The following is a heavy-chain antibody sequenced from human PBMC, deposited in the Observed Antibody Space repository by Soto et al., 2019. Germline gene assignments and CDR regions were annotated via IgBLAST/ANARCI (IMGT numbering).Heavy chain of an antibody. D-gene: IGHD1-26*01. CDR1: GYTFTGYY. Sequence: ASVKVSCKASGYTFTGYYVHWVRQAPGQGLEWMGWINPNSGDTYLAQRFQGRVTMNRDTSIGTAYMELGGLTSDDTAEYYCAKGGAIVAAGTRVYLYNAMDVWGQGTTVTVSS. V-gene: IGHV1-2*02. CDR3: AKGGAIVAAGTRVYLYNAMDV. CDR2: INPNSGDT. J-gene: IGHJ6*02.